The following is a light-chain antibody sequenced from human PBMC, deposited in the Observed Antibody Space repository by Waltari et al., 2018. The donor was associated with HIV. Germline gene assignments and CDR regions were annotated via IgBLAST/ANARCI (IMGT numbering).Light chain of an antibody. J-gene: IGLJ1*01. CDR3: GSFTTTNTLSYV. Sequence: QSALTQPASVSGSPGQSVTISCTGTSSDVVDSNSLSWYQELPGSAPTLIIEAVTSGPSGMSSGFSGTSSGNTAVLTISRLQTGDEGDYYCGSFTTTNTLSYVVGTGTRVTVL. CDR2: AVT. CDR1: SSDVVDSNS. V-gene: IGLV2-14*03.